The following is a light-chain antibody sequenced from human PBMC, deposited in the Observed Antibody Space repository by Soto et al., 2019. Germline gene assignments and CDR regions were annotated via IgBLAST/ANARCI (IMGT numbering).Light chain of an antibody. V-gene: IGLV2-23*02. CDR3: CSYAGSRV. CDR1: SSDVGSYNL. CDR2: EVS. Sequence: QSVLTQPASVSGSPGQSITISCTGTSSDVGSYNLVSWYQQHPGKAPKLMIYEVSKRPSGVSNRFSGSKSGNTASLTTSGLQAEDEADYYCCSYAGSRVFGGGTKLTVL. J-gene: IGLJ3*02.